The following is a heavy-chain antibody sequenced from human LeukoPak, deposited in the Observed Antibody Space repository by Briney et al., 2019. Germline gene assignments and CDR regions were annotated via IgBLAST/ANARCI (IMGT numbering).Heavy chain of an antibody. CDR1: GGSFSGYY. CDR3: AREGGKKRFCSSTSCSGLGAFDI. V-gene: IGHV4-34*01. Sequence: SETLSLTCAVYGGSFSGYYWSWIRQPPGKGLDWIGEINHSGSTNYNPSLKSRVTISVDTSKNQFSLKLSSVTAADTAVYYCAREGGKKRFCSSTSCSGLGAFDIWGQGTMVTVSS. D-gene: IGHD2-2*01. J-gene: IGHJ3*02. CDR2: INHSGST.